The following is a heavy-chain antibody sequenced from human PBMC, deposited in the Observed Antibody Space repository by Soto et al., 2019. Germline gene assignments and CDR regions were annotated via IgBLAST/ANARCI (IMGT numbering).Heavy chain of an antibody. CDR1: GGTFSSYA. V-gene: IGHV1-69*13. CDR2: IIPIFGTA. Sequence: ASVKVSCKASGGTFSSYAISWVRQAPGQGLEWMGGIIPIFGTANYAQKFQGRVTITADESTSTAYMELSSLRSEDTAVYYCATPYCTNGVCYAFDIWGQGTMVTVSS. CDR3: ATPYCTNGVCYAFDI. D-gene: IGHD2-8*01. J-gene: IGHJ3*02.